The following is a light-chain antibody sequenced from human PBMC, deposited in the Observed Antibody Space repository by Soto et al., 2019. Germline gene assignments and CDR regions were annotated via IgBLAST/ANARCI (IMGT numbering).Light chain of an antibody. CDR1: QSISSY. J-gene: IGKJ3*01. CDR3: QQNLSTRPST. CDR2: AAS. Sequence: DIQITQSPSSLSASVGDRVTITCRASQSISSYLNWYQQKPGKAPKLLIYAASSLQSGVPSRFSGSGSGTDFTLTISSLQPEDFARYYCQQNLSTRPSTLGPET. V-gene: IGKV1-39*01.